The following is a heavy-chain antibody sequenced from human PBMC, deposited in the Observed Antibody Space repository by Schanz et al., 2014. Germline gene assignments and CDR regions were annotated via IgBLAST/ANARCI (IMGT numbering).Heavy chain of an antibody. V-gene: IGHV4-39*01. Sequence: QLQLQESGPGLVRPSEILSLTCTVYGGSFSSGPFYWGWIRQPPGKGLEWLGSAYYRGSTYYSPSLKVRASISMDGSKSQSSLRLTSMTAADTAVYYCARLGITGTTVFYWGQGTLVTVSS. D-gene: IGHD1-20*01. CDR1: GGSFSSGPFY. J-gene: IGHJ4*02. CDR2: AYYRGST. CDR3: ARLGITGTTVFY.